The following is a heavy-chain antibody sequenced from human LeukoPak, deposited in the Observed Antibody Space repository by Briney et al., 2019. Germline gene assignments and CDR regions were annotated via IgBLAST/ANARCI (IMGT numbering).Heavy chain of an antibody. Sequence: GGSLRLACAASGFIVSNNFVSWVRQAPGKGLEWVSVLYSGGSAYYADSVRGRFTISRDNSKNTLYLQMSSLRAEDTAVYYCARARSYYDSSGLHDYWGQGTLVTVSS. D-gene: IGHD3-22*01. CDR1: GFIVSNNF. V-gene: IGHV3-53*01. J-gene: IGHJ4*02. CDR2: LYSGGSA. CDR3: ARARSYYDSSGLHDY.